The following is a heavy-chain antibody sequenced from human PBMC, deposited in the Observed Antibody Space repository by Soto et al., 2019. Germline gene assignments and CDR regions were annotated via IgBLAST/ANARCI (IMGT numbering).Heavy chain of an antibody. CDR2: IVPIFGIT. Sequence: QVHLLQSGAEVKKPGSSVKVSCTASGASFTRYSLSWVRQAPGQGLEWVRGIVPIFGITNYAQRFQGRVKITADESTKTASMELSSLSSDDTAVYYCARPDEGGYSSDHHYYYALDVWGQGTSVTVTS. D-gene: IGHD3-22*01. CDR1: GASFTRYS. V-gene: IGHV1-69*01. CDR3: ARPDEGGYSSDHHYYYALDV. J-gene: IGHJ6*02.